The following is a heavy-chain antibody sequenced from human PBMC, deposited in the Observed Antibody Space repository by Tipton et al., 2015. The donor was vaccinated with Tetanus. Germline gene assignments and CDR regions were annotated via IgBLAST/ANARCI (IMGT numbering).Heavy chain of an antibody. Sequence: TLSLTCAVSGDSISNHYWSWIRQPPGKRLEWIGYFYYSGNTNYNPSFNNRVTISVDTSKNQLPLALSSVTTADTAVYYCARTSGYMYSDCWGQGTLVTVSS. J-gene: IGHJ4*02. D-gene: IGHD3-3*01. CDR3: ARTSGYMYSDC. V-gene: IGHV4-59*11. CDR2: FYYSGNT. CDR1: GDSISNHY.